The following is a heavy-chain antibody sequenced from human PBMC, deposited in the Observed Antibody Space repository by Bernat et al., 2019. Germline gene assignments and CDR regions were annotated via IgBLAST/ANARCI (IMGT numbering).Heavy chain of an antibody. CDR3: ASHMIVVVHFDY. J-gene: IGHJ4*02. CDR1: GGSISSSSYY. Sequence: QLQLQESGPGLVKPSETLSLTCTVSGGSISSSSYYWGWIRQPPGKGLEWIGSIYYSGSTYYNPSLKSRVTISVDTSKNQFSLKLSSVTAADTAVYYCASHMIVVVHFDYWGQGTLVTVSS. V-gene: IGHV4-39*01. CDR2: IYYSGST. D-gene: IGHD3-22*01.